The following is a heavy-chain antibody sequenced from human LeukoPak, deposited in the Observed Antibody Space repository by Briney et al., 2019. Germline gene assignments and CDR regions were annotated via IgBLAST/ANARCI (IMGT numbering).Heavy chain of an antibody. V-gene: IGHV1-69*04. J-gene: IGHJ6*02. CDR3: ARAAVDCSSTGCYSIYYYYAMDV. CDR1: GGTFNSDA. D-gene: IGHD2-2*01. CDR2: IIPIHDIP. Sequence: ASVKVSCKASGGTFNSDAFSWVRQAPGQGLEWMGRIIPIHDIPKYAQKFQGRATITADKSTRTAYMEMSSLSSDDTAVYYCARAAVDCSSTGCYSIYYYYAMDVWGQGTTVTVSS.